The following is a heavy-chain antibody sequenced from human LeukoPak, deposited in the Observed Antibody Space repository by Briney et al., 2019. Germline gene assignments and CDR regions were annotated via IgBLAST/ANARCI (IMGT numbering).Heavy chain of an antibody. CDR2: ISPADSDT. Sequence: EESLKISCKGSGYSFTTSWIGWVRQMPGRGLEWMGVISPADSDTRYSPSFQGQVSMSADKSISTAYLQWSSLKASDTAMYYCARYGSGPYFGYWGQGTPVIVSS. V-gene: IGHV5-51*01. CDR1: GYSFTTSW. CDR3: ARYGSGPYFGY. J-gene: IGHJ4*02. D-gene: IGHD2-15*01.